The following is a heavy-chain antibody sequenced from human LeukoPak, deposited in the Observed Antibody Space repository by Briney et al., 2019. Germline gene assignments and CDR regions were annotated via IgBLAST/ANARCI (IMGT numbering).Heavy chain of an antibody. J-gene: IGHJ3*02. CDR2: ISYDGSNK. V-gene: IGHV3-30-3*01. D-gene: IGHD2/OR15-2a*01. Sequence: PGGSLRLSCAASGFTFSSYAMHWVRQAPGKGLEWVAVISYDGSNKYYADSVKGRFTISRDNSKNTLYLQMNSLRAEDTAVYYCAAVYENDAFDIWGQGTMVTVSS. CDR3: AAVYENDAFDI. CDR1: GFTFSSYA.